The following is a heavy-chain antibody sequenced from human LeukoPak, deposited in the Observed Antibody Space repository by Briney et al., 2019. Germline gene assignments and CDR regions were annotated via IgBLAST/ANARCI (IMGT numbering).Heavy chain of an antibody. CDR3: ARFSSIFGVTTFDY. CDR1: GGSISSYY. V-gene: IGHV4-59*01. D-gene: IGHD3-3*01. J-gene: IGHJ4*02. CDR2: IYYSGST. Sequence: SETLSLTCTVSGGSISSYYWSWIRQPPGKGLEWIGYIYYSGSTNYNPSLKSRVTISVDTSKNQFSLKLSSVTAADTAVYYCARFSSIFGVTTFDYWGQGTLVTDSS.